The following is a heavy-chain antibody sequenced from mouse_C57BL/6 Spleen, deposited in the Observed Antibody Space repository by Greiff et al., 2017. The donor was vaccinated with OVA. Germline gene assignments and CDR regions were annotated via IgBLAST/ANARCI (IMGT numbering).Heavy chain of an antibody. CDR1: GFTFSSYG. Sequence: EVTLVESGGDLVKPGGSLKLSCAASGFTFSSYGMSWVRQTPDKRLEWVATISSGGSYTYYPDSVKGRFTISRDNANNTLYLQMSSLTSEDTAMYYCARHPMVTPSCYAMDYWGQGTSVTVSS. CDR2: ISSGGSYT. V-gene: IGHV5-6*02. CDR3: ARHPMVTPSCYAMDY. J-gene: IGHJ4*01. D-gene: IGHD2-2*01.